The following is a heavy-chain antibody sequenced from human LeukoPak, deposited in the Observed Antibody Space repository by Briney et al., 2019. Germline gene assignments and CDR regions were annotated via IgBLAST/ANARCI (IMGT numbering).Heavy chain of an antibody. V-gene: IGHV4-34*01. CDR1: GGSFSGYY. CDR2: INHSGST. D-gene: IGHD3-10*02. Sequence: PSETLSLTCAVYGGSFSGYYWSWIRQPPGKGLEWIGEINHSGSTNYNPSLKSRVTISVDTSKNQFSLKLSSVTAADTAVYYCARGQGPHSGMLGARTGYYFDYWGQGTLVTVSS. J-gene: IGHJ4*02. CDR3: ARGQGPHSGMLGARTGYYFDY.